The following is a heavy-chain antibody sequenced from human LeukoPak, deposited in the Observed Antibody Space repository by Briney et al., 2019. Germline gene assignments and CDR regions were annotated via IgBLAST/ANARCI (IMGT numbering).Heavy chain of an antibody. J-gene: IGHJ4*02. D-gene: IGHD1-26*01. CDR3: ARDGAVGATWPFDY. V-gene: IGHV4-34*01. CDR1: GGSFSGYY. Sequence: PSETLSLTCAVYGGSFSGYYWSWIRQPPGKGLEWIGEINHSESTNYNPSLRSRVTISVDTSKNQFSLKQSSVTAANTAVYYCARDGAVGATWPFDYWGQGTLVTVSS. CDR2: INHSEST.